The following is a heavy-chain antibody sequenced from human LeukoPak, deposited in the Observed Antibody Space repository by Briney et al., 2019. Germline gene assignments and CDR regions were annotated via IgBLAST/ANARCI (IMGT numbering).Heavy chain of an antibody. CDR1: GFIFSSYS. J-gene: IGHJ4*02. D-gene: IGHD2-2*01. Sequence: GGSLRLSCAASGFIFSSYSMNWVRQAPGKGLEWVSSISSSSSYIYYADSVKGRFTISRDNAKNSLYLQMNSLRAEDTAVYYCSRLGGIVVVPAAMFDYWGQGTLVTVSS. V-gene: IGHV3-21*01. CDR3: SRLGGIVVVPAAMFDY. CDR2: ISSSSSYI.